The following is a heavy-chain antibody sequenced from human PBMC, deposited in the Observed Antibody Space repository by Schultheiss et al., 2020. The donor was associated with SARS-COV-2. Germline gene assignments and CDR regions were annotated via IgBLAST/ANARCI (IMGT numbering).Heavy chain of an antibody. D-gene: IGHD3-3*01. CDR1: GGSISNYY. V-gene: IGHV4-39*07. CDR2: IYYSGST. J-gene: IGHJ5*02. Sequence: SETLSLTCTVSGGSISNYYWGWIRQPPGKGLEWIGSIYYSGSTYHNPSLKSRITISVDTSKNQFSLKLTSVTAADTAVYYCARGPIFGIVSNWFDPWGQGTLVTVSS. CDR3: ARGPIFGIVSNWFDP.